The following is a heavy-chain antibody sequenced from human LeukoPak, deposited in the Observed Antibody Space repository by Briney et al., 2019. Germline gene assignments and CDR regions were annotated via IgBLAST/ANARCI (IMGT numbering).Heavy chain of an antibody. J-gene: IGHJ4*02. Sequence: PSETLSLTCTVSGGSISSSSYYWGWIRQPRGKGLEWTVSIYCSGSTYYNPIHKIRVSISVDTSKNQFSLKLSSVTAADTSVYYCASHYDILTYYFDYWGQGTLVTVSS. D-gene: IGHD3-9*01. CDR2: IYCSGST. V-gene: IGHV4-39*01. CDR3: ASHYDILTYYFDY. CDR1: GGSISSSSYY.